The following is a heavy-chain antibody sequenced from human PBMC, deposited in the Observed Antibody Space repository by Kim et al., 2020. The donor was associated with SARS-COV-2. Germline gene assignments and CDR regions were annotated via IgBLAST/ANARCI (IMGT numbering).Heavy chain of an antibody. CDR2: SRSKANSYST. J-gene: IGHJ3*02. CDR1: GFTFSDHF. V-gene: IGHV3-72*01. CDR3: ATWRNGNDAHDASDI. D-gene: IGHD1-1*01. Sequence: GGSLRLSCAASGFTFSDHFMDWVRQAPGEGLEWVCRSRSKANSYSTEYAASVEGRFTISRDDSGNSLYLHLNSLKTQDADVYHCATWRNGNDAHDASDIWGRGTRVTVPS.